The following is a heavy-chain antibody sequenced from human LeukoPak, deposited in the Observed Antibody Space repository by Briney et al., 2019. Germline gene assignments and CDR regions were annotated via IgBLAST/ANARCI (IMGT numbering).Heavy chain of an antibody. D-gene: IGHD6-13*01. J-gene: IGHJ4*02. CDR2: INPNSGGT. Sequence: ASVKVSCKASGYTFTGYYMHWVRQAPGQGLEWMGWINPNSGGTNYAQKFQGRVTMTRDTSISTAYMELSRLRSDDTAVYYCARDQYSSSWYSLGRGAMFDYWGQGTLVTVSS. V-gene: IGHV1-2*02. CDR1: GYTFTGYY. CDR3: ARDQYSSSWYSLGRGAMFDY.